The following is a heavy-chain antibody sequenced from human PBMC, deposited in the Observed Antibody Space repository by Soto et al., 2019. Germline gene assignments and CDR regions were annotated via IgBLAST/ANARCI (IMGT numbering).Heavy chain of an antibody. Sequence: HPGGSLRLSCAASEFTFSSYGMHWVRQAPGKGLEWVAGIWYDGSNKYYADSVKGRFTISRDNSKNTLYLQMNSLRAEDTAVYYCAKGASAYSYRSPAFDLWGQGTLVTVSS. D-gene: IGHD5-18*01. CDR1: EFTFSSYG. V-gene: IGHV3-33*06. CDR2: IWYDGSNK. CDR3: AKGASAYSYRSPAFDL. J-gene: IGHJ4*02.